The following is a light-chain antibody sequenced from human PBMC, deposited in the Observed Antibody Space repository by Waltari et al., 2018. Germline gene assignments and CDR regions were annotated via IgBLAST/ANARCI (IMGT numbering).Light chain of an antibody. V-gene: IGKV3-20*01. CDR2: AAS. Sequence: ENVLPQSPATLSLSLGERATLPCRASQRIGNNYLAWYQQKPGQAPRLLIYAASIRATGIPDRFSGSGSGTDFTLTISRLEPEDFAVFYCHQYDRSPWTFGQGTKVEF. CDR1: QRIGNNY. J-gene: IGKJ1*01. CDR3: HQYDRSPWT.